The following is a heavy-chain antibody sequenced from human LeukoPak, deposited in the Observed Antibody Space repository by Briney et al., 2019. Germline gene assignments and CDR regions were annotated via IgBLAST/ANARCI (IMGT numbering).Heavy chain of an antibody. CDR2: IRSKANSYAT. CDR1: GFTFSGSA. V-gene: IGHV3-73*01. CDR3: ARGAVAGRYYYYYMDV. D-gene: IGHD6-19*01. Sequence: GGSLRLSCAASGFTFSGSAMHWVRQASGKGLEWVGRIRSKANSYATAYAASVKGRFTISRDNSKNTLYLQMNSLRAEDTAVYYCARGAVAGRYYYYYMDVWGKGTTVTVSS. J-gene: IGHJ6*03.